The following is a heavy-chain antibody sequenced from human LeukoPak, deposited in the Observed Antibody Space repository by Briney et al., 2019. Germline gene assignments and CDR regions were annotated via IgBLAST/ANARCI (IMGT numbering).Heavy chain of an antibody. J-gene: IGHJ5*02. V-gene: IGHV1-69*13. CDR1: GGTFSSYA. D-gene: IGHD3-22*01. Sequence: ASVKVSCKASGGTFSSYAISWVRQAPGQGLEWMGGIIPIFGTANYAQKFQGRVTITADESTSTAYMELSSLRSEDTAVYYCASWYYYDSSGYYPPGFDPWGQGTLVTVSS. CDR2: IIPIFGTA. CDR3: ASWYYYDSSGYYPPGFDP.